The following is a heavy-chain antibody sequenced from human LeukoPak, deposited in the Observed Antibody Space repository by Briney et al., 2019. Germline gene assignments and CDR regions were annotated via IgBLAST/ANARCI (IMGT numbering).Heavy chain of an antibody. CDR1: GFTFSSYW. D-gene: IGHD3-22*01. CDR3: VVGDSSGYYPYYLDY. V-gene: IGHV4-34*08. Sequence: PGGSLRLSCAASGFTFSSYWMSWVRQAPGKGLEWIGEINHSGSTNYNPSLKSRVTISVDTSKNQFSLKLSSVTAADTAVYYCVVGDSSGYYPYYLDYWGQGTLVTVSS. J-gene: IGHJ4*02. CDR2: INHSGST.